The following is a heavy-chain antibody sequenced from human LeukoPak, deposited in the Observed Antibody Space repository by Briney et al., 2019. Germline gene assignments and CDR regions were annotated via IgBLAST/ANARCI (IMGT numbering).Heavy chain of an antibody. CDR2: ISGSGGST. CDR1: GFTFSSYA. Sequence: GGFLRLPCAASGFTFSSYAMSWVRQAPGKGLEWVSAISGSGGSTYYADSVKGRFTISRDNSKNTLYLQMNSLRAEDTAVYYCAKDLRHGSIFGVVTKYYYGMDVWGQGTTVTVSS. D-gene: IGHD3-3*01. CDR3: AKDLRHGSIFGVVTKYYYGMDV. J-gene: IGHJ6*02. V-gene: IGHV3-23*01.